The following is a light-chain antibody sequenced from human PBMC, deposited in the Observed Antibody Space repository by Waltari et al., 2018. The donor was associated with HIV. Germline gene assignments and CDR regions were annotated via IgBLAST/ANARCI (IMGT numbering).Light chain of an antibody. Sequence: SVLTQPTSVSGAPGQGVTITCTGNNSNIGATSAAPWYRQSPGTAPKLVIYGDSIRPSGVPDRFSGSRSGASVSLDITGLRAEDEGDYYCQSYDIRLSGLWVFGGGTKLTVL. CDR2: GDS. CDR1: NSNIGATSA. CDR3: QSYDIRLSGLWV. V-gene: IGLV1-40*01. J-gene: IGLJ3*02.